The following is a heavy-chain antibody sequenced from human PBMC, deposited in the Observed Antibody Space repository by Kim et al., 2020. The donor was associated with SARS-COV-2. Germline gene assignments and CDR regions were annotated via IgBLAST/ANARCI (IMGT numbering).Heavy chain of an antibody. D-gene: IGHD1-20*01. CDR3: ARDLTGTRGVYYYYGMDV. CDR2: TYYRSKWYN. CDR1: GDSVSSNSAA. Sequence: SQTLSLTCAISGDSVSSNSAAWNWIRQSPSRGLEWLGRTYYRSKWYNDYAVSVKSRITINPDTSKNQFSLQLNSVTPEDTAVYYCARDLTGTRGVYYYYGMDVWGQGTTVTVSS. V-gene: IGHV6-1*01. J-gene: IGHJ6*02.